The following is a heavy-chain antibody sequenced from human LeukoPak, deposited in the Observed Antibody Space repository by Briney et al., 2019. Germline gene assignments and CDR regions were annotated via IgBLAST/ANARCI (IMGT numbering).Heavy chain of an antibody. Sequence: SQTLSLTCTVSGGSISSGDYYWSWIRQPPGKGLQWIGYIYYSRSTYYNPSLKGRVTISVDTSKNQFSLKLSSVTAADTAVYYCARRYSYGPDAFDIWGQRTMVTVSS. CDR2: IYYSRST. J-gene: IGHJ3*02. V-gene: IGHV4-30-4*08. CDR3: ARRYSYGPDAFDI. D-gene: IGHD5-18*01. CDR1: GGSISSGDYY.